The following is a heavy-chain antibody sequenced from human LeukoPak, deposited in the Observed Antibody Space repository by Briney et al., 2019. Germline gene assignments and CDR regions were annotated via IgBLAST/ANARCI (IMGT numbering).Heavy chain of an antibody. D-gene: IGHD5-18*01. V-gene: IGHV3-15*01. J-gene: IGHJ4*02. Sequence: GGSLRLSCAASAFTFSNVWMSWVRQAPGKGLEWVGRIRSKTDDGKTDYAAPVKGGFTISRDDSKNTLYLQMDSLKTEDTAVYYCTIPASGYSYGVLDSWGQGALVTVSS. CDR1: AFTFSNVW. CDR2: IRSKTDDGKT. CDR3: TIPASGYSYGVLDS.